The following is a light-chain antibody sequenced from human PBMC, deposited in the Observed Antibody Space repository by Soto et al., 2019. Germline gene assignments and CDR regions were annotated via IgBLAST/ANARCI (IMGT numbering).Light chain of an antibody. V-gene: IGLV2-14*01. Sequence: QSALTQPASVSGSPGQSITISCTGTSSDVGRFNFVSWFQQHPGKAPKLLIYEVTKRPSGVSNRFSGSKSGNTASLTISGLQTEDEADYYCSSYTNRSNYVFGTGTKLTV. CDR2: EVT. CDR3: SSYTNRSNYV. CDR1: SSDVGRFNF. J-gene: IGLJ1*01.